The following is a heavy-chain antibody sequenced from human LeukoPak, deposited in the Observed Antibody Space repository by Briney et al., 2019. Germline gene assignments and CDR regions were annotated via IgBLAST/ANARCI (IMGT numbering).Heavy chain of an antibody. CDR2: IYYSGST. Sequence: SETLSLTCTVSGGSISSYYWSWIRQPPGKGLEWIGYIYYSGSTNYNPSLKSRVTISVDRSKNQFSLKLSSVTAADTAVYYCARDHGPHYYGSGPYAFDIWGQGTMVTVSS. J-gene: IGHJ3*02. V-gene: IGHV4-59*12. CDR3: ARDHGPHYYGSGPYAFDI. CDR1: GGSISSYY. D-gene: IGHD3-10*01.